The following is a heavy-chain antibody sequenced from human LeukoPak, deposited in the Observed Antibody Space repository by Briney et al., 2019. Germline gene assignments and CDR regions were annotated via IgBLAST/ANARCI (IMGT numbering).Heavy chain of an antibody. J-gene: IGHJ4*02. CDR2: IRYDGSNK. CDR1: GFTFSSYG. CDR3: AKGGYYDSSGPGDY. Sequence: GGSLRLSCAASGFTFSSYGMHWVRQAPGKGLEWVAFIRYDGSNKYYADSVKGRFTISRDNSKNTLYLQMNSLRAEDTAVYYCAKGGYYDSSGPGDYWGQGTLVTVSS. V-gene: IGHV3-30*02. D-gene: IGHD3-22*01.